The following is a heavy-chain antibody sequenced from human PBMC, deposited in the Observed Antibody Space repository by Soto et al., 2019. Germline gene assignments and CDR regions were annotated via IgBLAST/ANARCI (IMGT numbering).Heavy chain of an antibody. CDR1: GYTFTNYL. V-gene: IGHV5-51*01. CDR3: ARHPAHSSSWYYYYYGMDV. J-gene: IGHJ6*02. D-gene: IGHD6-13*01. CDR2: IYPGDSDT. Sequence: PGESLKISCKGSGYTFTNYLIGWVRQMPGKGPEWMGIIYPGDSDTRYSPSFQGQVTISADKSISTAYLQWSSLKASDTAMYYCARHPAHSSSWYYYYYGMDVWGQGTTVTVSS.